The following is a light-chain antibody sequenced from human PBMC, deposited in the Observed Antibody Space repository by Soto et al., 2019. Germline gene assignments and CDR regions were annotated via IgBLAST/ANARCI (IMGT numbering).Light chain of an antibody. Sequence: QSVLTQPASVSGSPGQSITISCTGTSSEVGGYNYVSWYQQHPGKAPKLMIYDVNTRPSGVSDRFSGSKSGNTASLTISGLQAEDEADYYCSSYTSSSTYVFGTGTKVTV. CDR3: SSYTSSSTYV. CDR2: DVN. J-gene: IGLJ1*01. CDR1: SSEVGGYNY. V-gene: IGLV2-14*01.